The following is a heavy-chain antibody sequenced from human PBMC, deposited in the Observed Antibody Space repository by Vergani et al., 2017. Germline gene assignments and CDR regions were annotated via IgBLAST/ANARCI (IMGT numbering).Heavy chain of an antibody. CDR1: GGTFSSYA. CDR2: IIPIFGTA. J-gene: IGHJ4*02. CDR3: ARGPPHXDILTGYYLYYFDY. D-gene: IGHD3-9*01. V-gene: IGHV1-69*01. Sequence: QVQLVQSGAEVKKPGSSVKVSCKASGGTFSSYAISWVRQAPGQGLEWMGGIIPIFGTANYAQKFQGRVTITADESTSTAYMELSSLRSEDTAVYYCARGPPHXDILTGYYLYYFDYWGQGTLVTVSS.